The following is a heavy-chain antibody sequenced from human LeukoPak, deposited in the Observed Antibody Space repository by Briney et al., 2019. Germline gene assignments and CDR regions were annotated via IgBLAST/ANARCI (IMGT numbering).Heavy chain of an antibody. CDR1: DVSISNNGRY. V-gene: IGHV4-39*07. Sequence: PSETLSLTCSVSDVSISNNGRYWAWIRQSPGKGLEWIGSIYHSGRTYYNPSLKSRVTISVDTSKNQFSLKLSSVTAADTAVYYCARFRITMIVGFDYWGQGTLVTVSS. J-gene: IGHJ4*02. CDR3: ARFRITMIVGFDY. CDR2: IYHSGRT. D-gene: IGHD3-22*01.